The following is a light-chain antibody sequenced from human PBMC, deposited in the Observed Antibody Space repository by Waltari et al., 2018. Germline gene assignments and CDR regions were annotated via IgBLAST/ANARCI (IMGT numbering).Light chain of an antibody. CDR2: GAS. CDR1: QSIRNY. V-gene: IGKV1-39*01. J-gene: IGKJ1*01. Sequence: DHQMTQSPSSLSASVGDRVTITCRASQSIRNYLNWYQQKPGKAPKLLIYGASTLQDGVPSRFNGTGSGTDFTLTINSLQPDDFATYYCQQSYSSPRTFGQGTKVEIK. CDR3: QQSYSSPRT.